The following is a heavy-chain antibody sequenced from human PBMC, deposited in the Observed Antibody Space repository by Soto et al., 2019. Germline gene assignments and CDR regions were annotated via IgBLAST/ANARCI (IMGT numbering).Heavy chain of an antibody. D-gene: IGHD6-13*01. V-gene: IGHV4-4*07. CDR3: AREGPSGAAAGSFYCYYYGMDV. J-gene: IGHJ6*02. CDR1: GGSISSYY. CDR2: IYTSRST. Sequence: SETLSLTRTVSGGSISSYYWSWLRQHAGKGLEWIGRIYTSRSTNYNPSLKSRVTMSVDTSKNQFSLKLSSVTAADTAVYYCAREGPSGAAAGSFYCYYYGMDVWGQGTTVT.